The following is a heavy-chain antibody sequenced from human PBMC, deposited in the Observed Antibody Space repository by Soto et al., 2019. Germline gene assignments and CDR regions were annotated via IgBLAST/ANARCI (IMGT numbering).Heavy chain of an antibody. CDR2: IIPIFGTA. CDR3: ATFLQYEEAPP. D-gene: IGHD4-4*01. Sequence: SVKVSCKASGGTFSSYAISWVRQAPGQGLEWMGGIIPIFGTANYAQKFQGRVTITADKSTSTAYMELSSLRSEDTAVYYCATFLQYEEAPPWGQGTLVTVSS. J-gene: IGHJ5*02. V-gene: IGHV1-69*06. CDR1: GGTFSSYA.